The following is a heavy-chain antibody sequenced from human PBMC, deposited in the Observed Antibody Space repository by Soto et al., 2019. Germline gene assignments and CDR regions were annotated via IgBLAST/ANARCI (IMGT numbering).Heavy chain of an antibody. CDR3: AKSLGYCSGGSCYLDY. CDR2: INPSGGRT. J-gene: IGHJ4*02. V-gene: IGHV1-46*02. CDR1: GDALDGNY. Sequence: VKVSCTASGDALDGNYMHWARHAAGQGLEWMGIINPSGGRTNYAQKFQARVTMTRDTSTSTVYMELSSLRSEDTAVYYCAKSLGYCSGGSCYLDYWGQGTLVTVSS. D-gene: IGHD2-15*01.